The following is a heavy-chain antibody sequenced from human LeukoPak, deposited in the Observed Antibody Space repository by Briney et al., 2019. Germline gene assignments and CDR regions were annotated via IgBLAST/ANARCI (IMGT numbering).Heavy chain of an antibody. CDR2: TYYRSKWFN. CDR1: GDSVSINSGT. D-gene: IGHD6-13*01. V-gene: IGHV6-1*01. Sequence: SQTLSLTCAISGDSVSINSGTWNWIRQSPSRGLEWLGRTYYRSKWFNDYAVSVKSRISINPDTSKNQFSLKLSSVTAADTAVYYCARAVSVWQQLVEGYFDYWGQGTLVTVSS. CDR3: ARAVSVWQQLVEGYFDY. J-gene: IGHJ4*02.